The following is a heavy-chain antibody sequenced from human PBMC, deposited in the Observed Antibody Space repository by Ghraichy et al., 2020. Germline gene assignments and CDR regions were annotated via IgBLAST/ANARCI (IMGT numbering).Heavy chain of an antibody. CDR1: GFSFSNYW. V-gene: IGHV3-7*03. J-gene: IGHJ4*02. CDR3: TRDHVGTYGTGWDLFDD. CDR2: IKYDGSEK. Sequence: GGSLRLSCVASGFSFSNYWMSWVRQAPGKGLEWVANIKYDGSEKYYVDSVKGRFTISRDKARNSQYMQMNNLRAEDTAVYYCTRDHVGTYGTGWDLFDDWCQGGLFTFP. D-gene: IGHD3-9*01.